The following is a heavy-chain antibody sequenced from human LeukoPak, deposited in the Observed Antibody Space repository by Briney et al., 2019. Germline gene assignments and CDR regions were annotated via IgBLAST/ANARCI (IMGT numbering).Heavy chain of an antibody. CDR1: GGSIRSYH. V-gene: IGHV4-59*12. CDR2: IYYTGST. Sequence: SETLSLTCTVSGGSIRSYHWSWIRQPPGNRLEWIGYIYYTGSTNYNPSLKSRVTISLDTSKSQFSLRLNSVTAADTAVYYCARGPYYFGSGNDYNRFNVVYWGQGTLVTVSS. D-gene: IGHD3-10*01. CDR3: ARGPYYFGSGNDYNRFNVVY. J-gene: IGHJ4*02.